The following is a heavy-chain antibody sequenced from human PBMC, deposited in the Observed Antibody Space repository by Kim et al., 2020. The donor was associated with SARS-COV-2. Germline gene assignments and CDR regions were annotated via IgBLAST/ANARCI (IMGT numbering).Heavy chain of an antibody. V-gene: IGHV3-23*03. CDR1: GFTFGSYA. CDR3: AKSIGYSFGTFDS. Sequence: GGSLRLSCAASGFTFGSYAMSWVRQAPGKGLEWVSVIYCGGGSSYYADSVKGRFTISRENSKNTVYLQMNSLRAEDTAVYYCAKSIGYSFGTFDSWGQGT. D-gene: IGHD5-18*01. J-gene: IGHJ4*02. CDR2: IYCGGGSS.